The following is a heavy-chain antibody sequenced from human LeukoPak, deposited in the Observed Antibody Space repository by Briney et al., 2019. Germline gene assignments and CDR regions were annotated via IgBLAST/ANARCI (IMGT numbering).Heavy chain of an antibody. J-gene: IGHJ4*02. CDR3: ATGGSTVFDY. Sequence: PSETLSLTCTVSGYSISSGYYWGWIRQPPGKGLEWIGSIYHSGSTYYNPSLKSRVTISVDTSKNQFSLKLSSVTAADTAVYYCATGGSTVFDYWGQGTLVTVSS. CDR1: GYSISSGYY. D-gene: IGHD1-14*01. CDR2: IYHSGST. V-gene: IGHV4-38-2*02.